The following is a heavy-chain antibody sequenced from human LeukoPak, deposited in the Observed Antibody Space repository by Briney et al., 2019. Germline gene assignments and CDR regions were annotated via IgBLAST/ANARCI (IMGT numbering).Heavy chain of an antibody. CDR1: GFTFSSYA. CDR3: AREYYYDSRAPGAFDI. J-gene: IGHJ3*02. V-gene: IGHV3-64*04. Sequence: PGGSLRLSCSASGFTFSSYAMHWVRQAPGKGLEYVSVISTNGGSTYYADSVKGRFTISRDNAKNSLYLQMNSLRAEDTAVYYCAREYYYDSRAPGAFDIWGQGTMVTVSS. CDR2: ISTNGGST. D-gene: IGHD3-22*01.